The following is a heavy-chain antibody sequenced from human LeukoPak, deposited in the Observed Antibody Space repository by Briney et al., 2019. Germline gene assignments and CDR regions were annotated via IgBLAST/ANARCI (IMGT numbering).Heavy chain of an antibody. CDR3: AGAGFDY. CDR1: GCTFLRYE. V-gene: IGHV3-48*03. J-gene: IGHJ4*02. D-gene: IGHD4/OR15-4a*01. CDR2: ISTSGGTT. Sequence: EVQLVESGGVLVQPGGCLSLSCAASGCTFLRYEMNWVGQAPWKGLEWVSHISTSGGTTYYADSVKGRFTISRDNAKNSLYLQMNSLRPEDTAVYYCAGAGFDYWGQGTLVTVSS.